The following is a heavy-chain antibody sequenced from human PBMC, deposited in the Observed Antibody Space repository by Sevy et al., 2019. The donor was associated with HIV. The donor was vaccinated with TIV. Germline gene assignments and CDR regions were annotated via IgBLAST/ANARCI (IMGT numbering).Heavy chain of an antibody. Sequence: ASVKVSCKASGYTFTGYYMHWVRQAPGQGLEWMGWINPNSGGTNYAQKFQGRVTMTRDTSISTAYMELSRLRSDDTAVYYCARDRPGYSRSWPSGAFDIWGQGTMVTVSS. V-gene: IGHV1-2*02. D-gene: IGHD6-13*01. CDR2: INPNSGGT. J-gene: IGHJ3*02. CDR1: GYTFTGYY. CDR3: ARDRPGYSRSWPSGAFDI.